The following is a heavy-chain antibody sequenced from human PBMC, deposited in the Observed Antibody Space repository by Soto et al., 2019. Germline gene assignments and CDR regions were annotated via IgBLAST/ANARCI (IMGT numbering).Heavy chain of an antibody. CDR2: IYYRGST. V-gene: IGHV4-59*08. CDR3: ARQTPRQAGE. CDR1: GGSISSYY. J-gene: IGHJ4*02. Sequence: QVQLQASGPGLVKPSETLSLTCTGSGGSISSYYWSWIRQPPGKGLEWIGYIYYRGSTPYTPSLKTRITTSVAPSKNQFSLKLSPVTAADTGVYFSARQTPRQAGEWGQGTLVTVSS. D-gene: IGHD6-13*01.